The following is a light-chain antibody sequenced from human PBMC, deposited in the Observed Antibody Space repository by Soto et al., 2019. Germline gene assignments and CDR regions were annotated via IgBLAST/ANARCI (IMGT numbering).Light chain of an antibody. Sequence: EIVLTQSPDTLSLSPGERATLSCRASKSFSRSYLAWYQQKPGQAPRLLIYGASSRATGIPDRFSGSGSGTDFTLTISRLEPEDFAAYYCQQYGSSSRTFGQGTKVEIE. CDR3: QQYGSSSRT. J-gene: IGKJ1*01. V-gene: IGKV3-20*01. CDR2: GAS. CDR1: KSFSRSY.